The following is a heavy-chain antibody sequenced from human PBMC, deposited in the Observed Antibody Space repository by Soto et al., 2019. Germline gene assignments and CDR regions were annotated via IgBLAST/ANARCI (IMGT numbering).Heavy chain of an antibody. Sequence: QVQLVQSGAEVKEPGSSVNVSCKTSGATFGNTAVTWVRQAPGQGLEWIGGIVPLFGTANYAQKIRGRVTITADESTSTASMELSSLRTDDTAVYYCARDGDPGYSFWSGPLGGGRFDPWGQGTLVTVSS. D-gene: IGHD3-3*01. CDR1: GATFGNTA. CDR2: IVPLFGTA. CDR3: ARDGDPGYSFWSGPLGGGRFDP. J-gene: IGHJ5*02. V-gene: IGHV1-69*12.